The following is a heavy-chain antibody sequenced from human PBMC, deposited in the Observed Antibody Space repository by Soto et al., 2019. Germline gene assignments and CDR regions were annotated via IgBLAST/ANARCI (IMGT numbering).Heavy chain of an antibody. Sequence: EVQLVQSGGGLVQPGGSLRLSCAASGFTFRSYAMNWVRQVPGKGLEWVSALSGGGDNTYYADSVKGRFTISRDSSRNMVFLQMNSLRVEDSAVYYCAKTPNWYYRHGMDVWGQGTTVIVSS. CDR3: AKTPNWYYRHGMDV. CDR1: GFTFRSYA. V-gene: IGHV3-23*04. J-gene: IGHJ6*02. D-gene: IGHD1-7*01. CDR2: LSGGGDNT.